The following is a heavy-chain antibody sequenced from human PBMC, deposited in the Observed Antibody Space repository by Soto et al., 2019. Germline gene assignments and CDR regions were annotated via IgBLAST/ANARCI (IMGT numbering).Heavy chain of an antibody. CDR1: GYSFTSYW. D-gene: IGHD5-18*01. Sequence: EVQLVQSGAEVKKPGESLKISCKGSGYSFTSYWIGWVRQMPGKGLEWMGIIYPGDSDTRYSPSFQGQVTISADKSISTAYLQWSSLKASDTAMYYCARRSGGYSYGYYYYGMDVWGQGTTVTVSS. J-gene: IGHJ6*02. CDR2: IYPGDSDT. V-gene: IGHV5-51*01. CDR3: ARRSGGYSYGYYYYGMDV.